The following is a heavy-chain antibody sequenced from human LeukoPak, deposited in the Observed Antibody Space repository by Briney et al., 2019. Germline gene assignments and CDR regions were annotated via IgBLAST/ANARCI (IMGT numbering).Heavy chain of an antibody. V-gene: IGHV3-11*06. D-gene: IGHD2-15*01. Sequence: GGSLRLSCAASGFTFSDYYMNWIRQAPGRGLEWVSHISSSSSYTNYADSVKGRFTISRDNAENSLYLQMNSLRGDDTAVYYCARVPASAIGYCSGGSCYRFSYYFDYWGQGTLVTVSS. CDR3: ARVPASAIGYCSGGSCYRFSYYFDY. CDR2: ISSSSSYT. J-gene: IGHJ4*02. CDR1: GFTFSDYY.